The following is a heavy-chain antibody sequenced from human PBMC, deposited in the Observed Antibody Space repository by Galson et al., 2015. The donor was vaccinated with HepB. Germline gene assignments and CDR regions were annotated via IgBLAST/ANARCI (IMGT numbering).Heavy chain of an antibody. CDR2: VSSTSIYT. J-gene: IGHJ3*02. CDR3: ARDLEVGATTLVLI. D-gene: IGHD1-26*01. Sequence: LRLSCAASGFTFSDYYMSWIRQAPGKGLEWVSYVSSTSIYTNYADSVKGRFTISRDNAKNSLYLQMNSLRAEDTAVYYCARDLEVGATTLVLIWGQGTMVTVSS. V-gene: IGHV3-11*06. CDR1: GFTFSDYY.